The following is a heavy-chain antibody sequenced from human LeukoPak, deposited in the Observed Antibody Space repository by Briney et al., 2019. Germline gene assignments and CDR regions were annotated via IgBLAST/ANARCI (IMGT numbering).Heavy chain of an antibody. D-gene: IGHD3-9*01. J-gene: IGHJ6*02. V-gene: IGHV3-30*04. CDR1: GFTFSSYA. CDR2: ISYDGSNK. Sequence: GSLRLSCAASGFTFSSYAMHWVRQAPGKGLEWVAVISYDGSNKYYADSVKGRFTISRDNSKNTLYLQMNSLRAEDTAVYYCAKGGEYYDILTGYYGMDVWGQGTTVTVSS. CDR3: AKGGEYYDILTGYYGMDV.